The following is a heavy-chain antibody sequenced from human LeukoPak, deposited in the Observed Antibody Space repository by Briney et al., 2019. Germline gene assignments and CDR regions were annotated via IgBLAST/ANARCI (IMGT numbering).Heavy chain of an antibody. CDR1: GGSISSHF. Sequence: PSETLSLTCTVSGGSISSHFWSWIRQPPGKGLEWIGYIHYTGSTNYNPSLKSRVTMSVDTSKNQFSLKLSSVTAADTAVYYCARYGYSGSSLFDYWGQGTLVTVSS. V-gene: IGHV4-59*11. CDR2: IHYTGST. J-gene: IGHJ4*02. CDR3: ARYGYSGSSLFDY. D-gene: IGHD1-26*01.